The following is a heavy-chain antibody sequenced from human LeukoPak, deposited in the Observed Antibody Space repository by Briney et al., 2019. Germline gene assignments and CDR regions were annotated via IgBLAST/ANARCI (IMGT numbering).Heavy chain of an antibody. Sequence: ASVKVSCKASGYTFTGYDINWVRPATGQGLEWMGWMNPNSGNTGYAQKFQGRVTMTRNTSISTAYMELSSLRSEDTAVYYCARVGSGWSQSSTNWFDPWGQGTLVTVSS. D-gene: IGHD6-19*01. CDR3: ARVGSGWSQSSTNWFDP. V-gene: IGHV1-8*01. CDR2: MNPNSGNT. CDR1: GYTFTGYD. J-gene: IGHJ5*02.